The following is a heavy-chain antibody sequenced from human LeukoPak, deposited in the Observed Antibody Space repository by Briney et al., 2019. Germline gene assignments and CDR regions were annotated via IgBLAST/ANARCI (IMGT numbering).Heavy chain of an antibody. CDR3: ASSVVVTARTGMDV. CDR2: INSDGSST. CDR1: GFTFSSYW. V-gene: IGHV3-74*01. D-gene: IGHD2-21*02. Sequence: GGSLRLSCAASGFTFSSYWMHWVRQAPGKGLVGVSRINSDGSSTSYADSVKGRFTISRDNAKNTLYLQMNSLRAEDTAVYYCASSVVVTARTGMDVWGQGTTVTVSS. J-gene: IGHJ6*02.